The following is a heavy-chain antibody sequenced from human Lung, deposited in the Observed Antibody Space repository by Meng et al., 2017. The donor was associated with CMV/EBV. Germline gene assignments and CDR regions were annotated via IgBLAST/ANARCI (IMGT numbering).Heavy chain of an antibody. D-gene: IGHD1-1*01. CDR2: LIPYSGAT. V-gene: IGHV1-2*02. J-gene: IGHJ4*02. CDR1: GYTFAGYY. Sequence: ASVXVSCKTSGYTFAGYYMNWVRQAPGQGLEWIGWLIPYSGATGYAQKFRGRVTMTRDTCTSTAYMELTSLTSDDSAVYFCAPEGSVHLTTFEFWGQGTLVTVSS. CDR3: APEGSVHLTTFEF.